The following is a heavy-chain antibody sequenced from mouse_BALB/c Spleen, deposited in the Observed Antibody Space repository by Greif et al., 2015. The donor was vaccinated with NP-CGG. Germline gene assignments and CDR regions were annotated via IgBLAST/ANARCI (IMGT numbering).Heavy chain of an antibody. D-gene: IGHD4-1*01. CDR3: ARHGVGRYYFDY. Sequence: EVKLMESGGGLVQPGGSLKLSCAASGFTFRSYTMSWVRQTPEKRLEWVAYISNGGGSTYYPDTVKGRFTISRDNAKNTLYLQMSSLKSEDTAMYYCARHGVGRYYFDYWGQGTTLTVSS. J-gene: IGHJ2*01. CDR2: ISNGGGST. V-gene: IGHV5-12-2*01. CDR1: GFTFRSYT.